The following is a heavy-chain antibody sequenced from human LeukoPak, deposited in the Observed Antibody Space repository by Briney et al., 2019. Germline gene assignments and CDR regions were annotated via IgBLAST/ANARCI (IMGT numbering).Heavy chain of an antibody. D-gene: IGHD2-2*02. Sequence: PGGSLRLSCAASGFTFSSYSMNWVRQAPGKGLEWVSYISSSSSTIYYADSVKGRFTISRDNAKNSLYLQMNSLKTEDTAVYYCTTGAIVVPAAISLQHWGPGTLVTVSS. CDR3: TTGAIVVPAAISLQH. V-gene: IGHV3-48*04. J-gene: IGHJ1*01. CDR1: GFTFSSYS. CDR2: ISSSSSTI.